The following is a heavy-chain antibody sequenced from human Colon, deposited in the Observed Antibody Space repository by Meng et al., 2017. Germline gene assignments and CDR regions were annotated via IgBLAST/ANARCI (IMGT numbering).Heavy chain of an antibody. J-gene: IGHJ1*01. V-gene: IGHV3-74*01. CDR2: LYRDNTNA. CDR3: TTGRRL. Sequence: EVQLVESGGGLVQPGGSLRLSCAASGFTFSSYWMYWVRQGPGKGLVWVSRLYRDNTNANQVDYADSVKGRFTISRDNAENTLYLQMTNVRVEDTAVYYCTTGRRLWGQGTLVTVSS. CDR1: GFTFSSYW.